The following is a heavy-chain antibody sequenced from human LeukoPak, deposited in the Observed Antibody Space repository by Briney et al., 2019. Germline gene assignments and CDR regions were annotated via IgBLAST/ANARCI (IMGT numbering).Heavy chain of an antibody. CDR1: GFTFSSYE. J-gene: IGHJ4*02. V-gene: IGHV3-48*03. CDR3: ARVWGYDILTGHLDY. Sequence: GGSLRLSCAASGFTFSSYEMNWVRQAPGKGLEWVSYISSSGSTIYYADSVKGRFTISRDNAKNSLYLQMNSLRAEDTALYYCARVWGYDILTGHLDYWGQGTLVTVSS. CDR2: ISSSGSTI. D-gene: IGHD3-9*01.